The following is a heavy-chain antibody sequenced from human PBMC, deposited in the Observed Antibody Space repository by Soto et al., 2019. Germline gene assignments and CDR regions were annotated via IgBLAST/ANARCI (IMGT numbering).Heavy chain of an antibody. J-gene: IGHJ2*01. CDR2: IIPILGIA. D-gene: IGHD3-22*01. CDR3: ARAPYYDSSGQEWWYFDL. CDR1: GGTFSSYT. V-gene: IGHV1-69*02. Sequence: QVQLVQSGAEVKKPGSSVKVSCKASGGTFSSYTISWVRQAPEQGLEWMGRIIPILGIANYAQKFQGRVTITADKSTSTAYMELSSLRSEDTAVYYCARAPYYDSSGQEWWYFDLWGRGTLVTVSS.